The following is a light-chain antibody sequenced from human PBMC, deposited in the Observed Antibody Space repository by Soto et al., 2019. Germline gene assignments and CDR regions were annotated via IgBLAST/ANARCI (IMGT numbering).Light chain of an antibody. J-gene: IGKJ1*01. CDR1: QDISIW. V-gene: IGKV1-12*01. CDR2: DAS. Sequence: DIQMTQPSSSVSASLGDRVTITCRASQDISIWLAWNQQRPGKAPKLLIYDASNLQSGVPSRFSGTGSGTDFTLTISSLQPEDCATYFCQQTDRFPWTFGQGTKVEV. CDR3: QQTDRFPWT.